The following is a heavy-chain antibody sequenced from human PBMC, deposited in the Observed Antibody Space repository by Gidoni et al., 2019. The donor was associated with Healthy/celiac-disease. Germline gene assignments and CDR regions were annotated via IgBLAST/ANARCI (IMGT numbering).Heavy chain of an antibody. Sequence: EVQLVESGGGLVQPGGSLRLSCAASGFTFSSYDMHWVRQATGKGLEWVSAIGTAGDPYYPGSVKGRFTISRENAKNSLYLQMNSLRAGDTAVYYCARGATMIVGNYMDVWGKGTTVTVSS. V-gene: IGHV3-13*05. CDR1: GFTFSSYD. D-gene: IGHD3-22*01. J-gene: IGHJ6*03. CDR2: IGTAGDP. CDR3: ARGATMIVGNYMDV.